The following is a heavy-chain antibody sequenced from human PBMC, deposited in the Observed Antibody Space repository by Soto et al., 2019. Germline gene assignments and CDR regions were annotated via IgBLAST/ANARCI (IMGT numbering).Heavy chain of an antibody. D-gene: IGHD6-13*01. Sequence: PSETLSLTCTVSGGSVTSGTYYWSWIRQSPGKGLEWIGYFYYSGSTKYNPSLNNRVTISADTSKNQFSLKLTSVTAADTAVYYCARDRDAAAGYYVDHWGQGRLVTVSS. V-gene: IGHV4-61*01. CDR2: FYYSGST. CDR1: GGSVTSGTYY. CDR3: ARDRDAAAGYYVDH. J-gene: IGHJ4*02.